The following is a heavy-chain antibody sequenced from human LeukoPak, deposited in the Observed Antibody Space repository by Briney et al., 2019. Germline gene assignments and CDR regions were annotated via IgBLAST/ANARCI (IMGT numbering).Heavy chain of an antibody. CDR1: GYSFTNYW. J-gene: IGHJ4*02. CDR2: IYPDDSDT. V-gene: IGHV5-51*01. CDR3: ARSGRLGYCSGSSCFRWDY. Sequence: GESLKISCKVSGYSFTNYWIGWVRQMPGKGLEWMGIIYPDDSDTKYSPSFQGQVTISADKSISTAYLQWSSLKASDTAMYYCARSGRLGYCSGSSCFRWDYWGQGTLVTVSS. D-gene: IGHD2-15*01.